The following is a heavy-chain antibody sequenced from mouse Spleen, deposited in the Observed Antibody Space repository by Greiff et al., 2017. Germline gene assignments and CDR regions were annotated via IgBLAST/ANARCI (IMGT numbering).Heavy chain of an antibody. J-gene: IGHJ2*01. D-gene: IGHD3-3*01. CDR3: ARLAGTGYYFDY. CDR1: GYTFTSYW. V-gene: IGHV1-64*01. CDR2: IHPNSGST. Sequence: VQLQQPGAELVKPGASVKLSCKASGYTFTSYWMHWVKQRPGQGLEWIGMIHPNSGSTNYNEKFKSKATLTVDKSSSTAYMQLSSLTSEDSAVYYCARLAGTGYYFDYWGQGTTLTVSS.